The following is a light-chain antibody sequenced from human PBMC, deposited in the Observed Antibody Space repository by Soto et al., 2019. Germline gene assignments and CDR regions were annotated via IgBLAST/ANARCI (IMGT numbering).Light chain of an antibody. CDR2: RDG. V-gene: IGLV1-47*01. CDR3: AVWDASLTGWV. CDR1: SSNIGSHY. Sequence: QSVPTQPPSASGTPGQSLTISCAGSSSNIGSHYVYWYQHLPGTAPKLLIFRDGQRPSGVPDRFFGSKSGTSASLAISGLRSEDEAHYYCAVWDASLTGWVFGGGTKLTVL. J-gene: IGLJ3*02.